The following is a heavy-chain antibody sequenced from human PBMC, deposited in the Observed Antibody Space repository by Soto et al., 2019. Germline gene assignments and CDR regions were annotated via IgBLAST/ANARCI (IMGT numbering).Heavy chain of an antibody. CDR2: ISGSGGST. V-gene: IGHV3-23*01. CDR1: GFTFSSYA. CDR3: AKAQGYCTNGVCYRSEAFDY. Sequence: PGGSLRLSCAASGFTFSSYAMSWVRQAPGKGLEWVSAISGSGGSTYYADSVKGRFTISRDNSKNTLYLQMNSLRAEDTAVYYCAKAQGYCTNGVCYRSEAFDYWVQGTLVTVSS. D-gene: IGHD2-8*01. J-gene: IGHJ4*02.